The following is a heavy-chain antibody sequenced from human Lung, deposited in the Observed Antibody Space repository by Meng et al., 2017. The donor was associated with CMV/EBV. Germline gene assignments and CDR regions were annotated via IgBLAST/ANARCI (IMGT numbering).Heavy chain of an antibody. CDR2: IYWDDDK. D-gene: IGHD3-10*01. CDR3: AHRPHYYASGGPGWFDP. CDR1: GFSLSTSGVG. Sequence: GXXLVXPTQTLTLTCAFSGFSLSTSGVGVGWIRQPPGKALEWLALIYWDDDKRYSPSLRSRLTITKDTSKNQVVLTMTNMDPVDTATYYCAHRPHYYASGGPGWFDPWXQGTXVTVAS. J-gene: IGHJ5*02. V-gene: IGHV2-5*02.